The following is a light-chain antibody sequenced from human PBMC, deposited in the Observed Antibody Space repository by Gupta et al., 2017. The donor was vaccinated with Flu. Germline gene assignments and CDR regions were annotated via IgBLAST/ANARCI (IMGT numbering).Light chain of an antibody. V-gene: IGLV2-14*01. CDR3: SSYTNSRTSV. CDR2: DVS. J-gene: IGLJ1*01. Sequence: ALTPPPSECASPGPSITISCTGTISDVGGYHYVSWYQQHPGKAPKLMMYDVSNRPSGVSNRFSGSKSANTASLTISGLQTEDEADYYCSSYTNSRTSVFGTGTRVTVL. CDR1: ISDVGGYHY.